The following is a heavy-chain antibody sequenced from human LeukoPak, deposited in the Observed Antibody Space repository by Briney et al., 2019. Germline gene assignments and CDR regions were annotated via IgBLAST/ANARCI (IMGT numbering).Heavy chain of an antibody. D-gene: IGHD4-17*01. Sequence: GGSLRLSCAASGFTSNNYAMNWVRQAPGKGLEWVSSISGGGETTYYADSAKGRFTISRDNSQNTLYLQMNSLRAEDTAVYYCARDYADYVGYFFFDYWGQGTLVTVSS. CDR2: ISGGGETT. CDR3: ARDYADYVGYFFFDY. V-gene: IGHV3-23*01. J-gene: IGHJ4*02. CDR1: GFTSNNYA.